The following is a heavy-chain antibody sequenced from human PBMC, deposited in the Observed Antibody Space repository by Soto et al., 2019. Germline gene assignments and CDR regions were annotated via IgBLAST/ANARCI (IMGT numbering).Heavy chain of an antibody. J-gene: IGHJ6*02. CDR2: ISGSGGST. V-gene: IGHV3-23*01. CDR3: AKDQGQYYDSSGSYGMDV. Sequence: GGSLRLSCAASGFTFSSYAMSWVRQAPGKGLEWVSAISGSGGSTYYADSVKGRFTISRDNSKNTPYLQMNSLRAEDTAVYYCAKDQGQYYDSSGSYGMDVWGQGTTVTVSS. D-gene: IGHD3-22*01. CDR1: GFTFSSYA.